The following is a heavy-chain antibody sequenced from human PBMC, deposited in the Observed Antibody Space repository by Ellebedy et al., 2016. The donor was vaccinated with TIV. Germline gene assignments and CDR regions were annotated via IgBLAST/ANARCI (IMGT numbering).Heavy chain of an antibody. CDR2: INSGGSST. V-gene: IGHV3-74*01. J-gene: IGHJ4*02. D-gene: IGHD6-6*01. Sequence: GESLKISXAASGFTFSSYWMHWVRQAPGKGLVWVSRINSGGSSTSYADSVKGRFTISGDNAKNTLYLQMNSLRAEDTAVYYCATGRLVLDYWGQGTLVTVSS. CDR1: GFTFSSYW. CDR3: ATGRLVLDY.